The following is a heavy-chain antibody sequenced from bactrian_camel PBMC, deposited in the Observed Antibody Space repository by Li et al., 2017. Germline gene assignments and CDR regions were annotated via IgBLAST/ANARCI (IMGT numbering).Heavy chain of an antibody. J-gene: IGHJ4*01. V-gene: IGHV3S53*01. D-gene: IGHD3*01. CDR3: AADPCPSGTKKDNEYLW. CDR1: RYSYSTYC. Sequence: HVQLVESGGGSVQAGGSLRLSCEASRYSYSTYCVGWFRQAPGKEREEVAAIASDDTTRYADSVKGRFTISKDTRANSLYPQMEDVRPEDTAMYYCAADPCPSGTKKDNEYLWWGKGTQVTV. CDR2: IASDDTT.